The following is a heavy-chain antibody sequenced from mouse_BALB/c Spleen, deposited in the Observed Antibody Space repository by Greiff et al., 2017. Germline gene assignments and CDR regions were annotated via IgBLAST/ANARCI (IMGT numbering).Heavy chain of an antibody. V-gene: IGHV3-6*02. CDR2: ISYDGSN. J-gene: IGHJ3*01. D-gene: IGHD2-4*01. CDR1: GYSINSGYY. CDR3: AKAYYDYDVAY. Sequence: EVKLMESGPGLVKPSQSLSLTCSVTGYSINSGYYWNWIRQFPGNKLEWMGYISYDGSNNYNPSLKNRISITRDTSKNQFFLKLNSVTTEDTATYYCAKAYYDYDVAYWGQGTLVTVSA.